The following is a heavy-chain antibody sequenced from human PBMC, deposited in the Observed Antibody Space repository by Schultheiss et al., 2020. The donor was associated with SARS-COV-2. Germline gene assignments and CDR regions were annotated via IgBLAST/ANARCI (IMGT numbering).Heavy chain of an antibody. J-gene: IGHJ4*02. CDR1: GFTVSSNY. CDR3: ARGRRYSYGFSDY. CDR2: ISWNSGSI. D-gene: IGHD5-18*01. Sequence: GGSLRLSCAASGFTVSSNYMSWVRQAPGKGLEWVSGISWNSGSIGYADSVKGRFTISRDNSKNTLYLQMGSLRAEDMAVYYCARGRRYSYGFSDYWGQGTLVTVSS. V-gene: IGHV3-66*01.